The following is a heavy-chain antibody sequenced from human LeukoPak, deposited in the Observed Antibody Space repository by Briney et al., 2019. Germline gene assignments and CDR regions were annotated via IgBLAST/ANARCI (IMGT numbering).Heavy chain of an antibody. V-gene: IGHV3-53*01. D-gene: IGHD6-19*01. CDR3: ARSSAWYAFDI. CDR1: GLSVSSNY. Sequence: PGGSLRLSCAASGLSVSSNYMSWVRQAPGKGLGWVSVIYSGGSTYSADPVKGRFTISRDNSKYTLYLQMNSLRAEDTAVYYCARSSAWYAFDIWGRGTMVTVSS. J-gene: IGHJ3*02. CDR2: IYSGGST.